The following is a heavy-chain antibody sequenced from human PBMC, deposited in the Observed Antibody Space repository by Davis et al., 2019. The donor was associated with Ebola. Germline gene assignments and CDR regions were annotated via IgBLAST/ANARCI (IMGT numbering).Heavy chain of an antibody. D-gene: IGHD4-23*01. CDR3: ARGGNNAFDI. V-gene: IGHV3-30*19. CDR2: ISYDGSNK. CDR1: GFTFSSYG. Sequence: GESLKISCAASGFTFSSYGMHWVRQAPGKGLEWVAVISYDGSNKYYADSVKGRFTISRDNSKNTLYLQMNSLRAEDTAVYYCARGGNNAFDIWGQGTMVTVSS. J-gene: IGHJ3*02.